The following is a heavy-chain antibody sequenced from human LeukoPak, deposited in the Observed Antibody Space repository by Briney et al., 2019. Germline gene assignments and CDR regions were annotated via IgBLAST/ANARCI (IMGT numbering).Heavy chain of an antibody. Sequence: PGESLKISCKGSGYNFATYWIGWVRQMPGKGLEWMGIIYPGDSDTRYSPSFQGQVTISADKSISTTFLQWSSLKASDTAMYYCARRVYGDYRDRFDPWGQGTLVTVSS. D-gene: IGHD4-17*01. CDR3: ARRVYGDYRDRFDP. CDR1: GYNFATYW. CDR2: IYPGDSDT. J-gene: IGHJ5*02. V-gene: IGHV5-51*01.